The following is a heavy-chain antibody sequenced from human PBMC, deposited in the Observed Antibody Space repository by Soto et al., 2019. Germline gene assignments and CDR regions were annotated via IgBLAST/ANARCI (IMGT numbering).Heavy chain of an antibody. CDR1: GYIFVNYS. J-gene: IGHJ6*02. D-gene: IGHD3-16*01. CDR2: ISPYTGNT. CDR3: VMVDNYVTPTPQDV. V-gene: IGHV1-18*01. Sequence: QVQLVQSGDEVKKPGASVKVSCKASGYIFVNYSIAWVRQAPGQGLEWMGWISPYTGNTHSATKVQGRLTMTTDTSTRTAYMDLGSLTSDDTAVYYCVMVDNYVTPTPQDVWGQGTTVTVSS.